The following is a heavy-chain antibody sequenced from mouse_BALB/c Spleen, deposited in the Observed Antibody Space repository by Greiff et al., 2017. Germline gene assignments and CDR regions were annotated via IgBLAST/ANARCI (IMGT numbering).Heavy chain of an antibody. CDR3: ARDGYSAWFAY. V-gene: IGHV3-2*02. J-gene: IGHJ3*01. D-gene: IGHD2-3*01. CDR1: GYSITSDYA. CDR2: ISYSGST. Sequence: EVQLQESGPGLVKPSQSLSLTCTVTGYSITSDYAWNWIRQFPGNKLEWMGYISYSGSTSYNPSLKSRISITRDTSKNQFFLQLNSVTTEDTATYYCARDGYSAWFAYWGQGTLVTVSA.